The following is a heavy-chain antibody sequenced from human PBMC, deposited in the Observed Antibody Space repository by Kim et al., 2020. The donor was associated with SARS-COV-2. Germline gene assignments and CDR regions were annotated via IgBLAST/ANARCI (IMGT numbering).Heavy chain of an antibody. J-gene: IGHJ4*02. CDR3: AHLRPPYSSSWLYYFDY. D-gene: IGHD6-13*01. V-gene: IGHV3-23*01. Sequence: GGSLRLSCAASGFTFSSYAMSWVRQAPGKGLEWVSAISGSGGSTYYADSVKGRFTISRDNSKNTLYLQMNSLRAEDTAVYYCAHLRPPYSSSWLYYFDYWGQGTLVTVSS. CDR2: ISGSGGST. CDR1: GFTFSSYA.